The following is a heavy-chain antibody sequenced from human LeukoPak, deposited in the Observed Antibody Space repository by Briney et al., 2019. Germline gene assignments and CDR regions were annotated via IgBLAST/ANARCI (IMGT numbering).Heavy chain of an antibody. J-gene: IGHJ4*02. CDR2: ISGSGGST. Sequence: GGSLRLSCAASGFTFSSYAMSWVRQAPGKGLEWVSAISGSGGSTYYADSVKGRFTISRDNSKNTLYLQMNSLRAEDTAVYYCALGGYYDSSGYFSYWGQGTLVTVSS. V-gene: IGHV3-23*01. D-gene: IGHD3-22*01. CDR3: ALGGYYDSSGYFSY. CDR1: GFTFSSYA.